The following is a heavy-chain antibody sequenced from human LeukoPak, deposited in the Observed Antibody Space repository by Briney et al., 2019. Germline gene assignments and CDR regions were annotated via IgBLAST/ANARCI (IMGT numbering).Heavy chain of an antibody. CDR3: SAMSGGVTTSSDY. J-gene: IGHJ4*02. CDR1: GYTFTSYD. D-gene: IGHD4-17*01. Sequence: ASVKVSCKASGYTFTSYDINWVRQATGQGLEWMGWMNPNSGNTGYAQKFQGRVTMTRDMSTSTVYMELSSLRSEDTAVYYCSAMSGGVTTSSDYWGQGTLVTVSS. V-gene: IGHV1-8*02. CDR2: MNPNSGNT.